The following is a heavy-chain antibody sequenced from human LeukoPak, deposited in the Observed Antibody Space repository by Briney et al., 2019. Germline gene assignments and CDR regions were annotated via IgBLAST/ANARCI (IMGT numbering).Heavy chain of an antibody. CDR3: VKEMATMNAFDI. CDR2: IYSGGST. Sequence: PGGSLRLSCAASGFTVSSNYMSWVRQAPGKGLEWVSVIYSGGSTDYKDSVKDRFIISRDNSKNTLYLQMNGLRAEDTAVYYCVKEMATMNAFDIWGQGTMVTVSS. D-gene: IGHD5-24*01. CDR1: GFTVSSNY. J-gene: IGHJ3*02. V-gene: IGHV3-66*01.